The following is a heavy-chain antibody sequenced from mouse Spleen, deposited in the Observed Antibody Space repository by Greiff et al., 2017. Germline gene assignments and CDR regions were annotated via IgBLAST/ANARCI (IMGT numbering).Heavy chain of an antibody. J-gene: IGHJ2*01. CDR1: GYAFSSSW. CDR3: ARERDYYGSSPFDY. Sequence: VHLVESGAELVKPGASVKISCKASGYAFSSSWMNWVKQRPGKGLEWIGRIYPGDGDTNYNGKFKGKATLTADKSSSTAYMQLSSLTSEDSAVYFCARERDYYGSSPFDYWGQGTTLTVSS. V-gene: IGHV1-82*01. CDR2: IYPGDGDT. D-gene: IGHD1-1*01.